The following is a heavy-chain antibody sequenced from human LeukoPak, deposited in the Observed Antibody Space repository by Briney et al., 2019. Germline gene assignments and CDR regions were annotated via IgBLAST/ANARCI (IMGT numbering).Heavy chain of an antibody. J-gene: IGHJ4*02. CDR2: ISSSSSYI. CDR3: ALYLGSGSPRPYFDY. V-gene: IGHV3-21*01. D-gene: IGHD3-10*02. CDR1: GFTFSSYS. Sequence: GGSLRPSCAASGFTFSSYSMNWVRQAPGKGLEWVSSISSSSSYIYYADSVKGRFTISRDNAKNSLYLQMNSLRAEDTAVYYCALYLGSGSPRPYFDYWGQGTLVTVSS.